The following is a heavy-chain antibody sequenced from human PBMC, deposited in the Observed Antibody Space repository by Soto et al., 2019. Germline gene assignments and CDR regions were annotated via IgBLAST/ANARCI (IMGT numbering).Heavy chain of an antibody. J-gene: IGHJ4*02. CDR2: IYYSGST. Sequence: SETLSLTCTVSGGSISSSSYYWGWIRQPPGKGLEWIGSIYYSGSTYYNPSLKSRVTISVDTSKNQFSLKLSSVTAANTAVYYCARLWSYGSGSYGYYWGQGTLVTVSS. CDR3: ARLWSYGSGSYGYY. CDR1: GGSISSSSYY. D-gene: IGHD3-10*01. V-gene: IGHV4-39*01.